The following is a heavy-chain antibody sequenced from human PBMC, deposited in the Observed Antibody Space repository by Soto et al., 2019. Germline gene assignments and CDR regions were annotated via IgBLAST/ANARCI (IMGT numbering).Heavy chain of an antibody. J-gene: IGHJ4*02. Sequence: GASVKVSCKASGGTFSSYAISWVRQAPGQGLEWMGGIIPIFGTANYAQKFQGRVTITADESTSTAYMELSSLRSEDTAVYYCARVPPRYGDYDNYFDYWGQGTLVTVSS. D-gene: IGHD4-17*01. V-gene: IGHV1-69*13. CDR2: IIPIFGTA. CDR1: GGTFSSYA. CDR3: ARVPPRYGDYDNYFDY.